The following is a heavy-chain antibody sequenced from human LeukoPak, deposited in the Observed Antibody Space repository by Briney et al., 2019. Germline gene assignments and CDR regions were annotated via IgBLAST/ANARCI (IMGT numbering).Heavy chain of an antibody. V-gene: IGHV1-46*01. CDR3: AREGAVAGLLSIDY. Sequence: AASVTVSCTASGYTFTSYYMHWVRQAPGQGLEWMGIINPSGGSTSYAQKFQGRVTTTRDTSTSTVYMELSSLRSEDTAVYYCAREGAVAGLLSIDYWGQGTLVTVSS. CDR1: GYTFTSYY. D-gene: IGHD6-19*01. J-gene: IGHJ4*02. CDR2: INPSGGST.